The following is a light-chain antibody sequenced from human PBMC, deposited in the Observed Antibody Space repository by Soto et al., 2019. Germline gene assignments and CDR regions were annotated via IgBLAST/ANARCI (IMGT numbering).Light chain of an antibody. CDR3: ATWDDSLSNYV. J-gene: IGLJ1*01. Sequence: QFVLTQPPSASGTPGQRVTISCSGSSSNIGSNYVYWYQHLTGTAPKLLIYRNNQRPSGVPDRFSGSKSGTSASLAISGLRSEDEADYYCATWDDSLSNYVFGTATRSPS. CDR1: SSNIGSNY. CDR2: RNN. V-gene: IGLV1-47*01.